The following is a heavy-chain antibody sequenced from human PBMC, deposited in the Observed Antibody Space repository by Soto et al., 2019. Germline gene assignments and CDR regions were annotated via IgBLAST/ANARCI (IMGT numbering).Heavy chain of an antibody. CDR2: INGDGTRT. Sequence: EVQLVESGGGLVQPGGSLRLSCVASGFTFSTYWMHWVRQAPGKGLVWVSRINGDGTRTTYADSVEGRFTISRDNAKNTLYLQKNSLSAEDTAVYFWVRVPTGGYAFSLDDYWGQGTLVTVSS. D-gene: IGHD5-12*01. CDR1: GFTFSTYW. CDR3: VRVPTGGYAFSLDDY. J-gene: IGHJ4*02. V-gene: IGHV3-74*01.